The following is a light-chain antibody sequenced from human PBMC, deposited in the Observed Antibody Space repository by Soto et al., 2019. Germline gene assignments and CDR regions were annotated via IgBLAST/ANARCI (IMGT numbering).Light chain of an antibody. Sequence: DIQMTQSPSSLSASVGDRVTITCRASQSISSSLNWYQQKVGKAPKLLIYDTSSLQSGVPPRFIGRGSGTDFTLTITRLQPEDFATYYCQQGYSTPRTFGQGTKV. J-gene: IGKJ1*01. CDR3: QQGYSTPRT. CDR1: QSISSS. CDR2: DTS. V-gene: IGKV1-39*01.